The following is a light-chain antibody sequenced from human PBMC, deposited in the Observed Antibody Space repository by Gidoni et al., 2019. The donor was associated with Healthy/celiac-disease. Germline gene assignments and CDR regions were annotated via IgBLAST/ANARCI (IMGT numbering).Light chain of an antibody. Sequence: QSVLAQPATVSGASGGRATISCTGSSSNIGAGYEVHWSQQLPGTAPILLICGHSKRPSGVPARFSGSKSCTSASLAITGLQAEDEAYYCCQSYDSSLGVVFGGGTKLTVL. J-gene: IGLJ2*01. CDR3: QSYDSSLGVV. CDR2: GHS. V-gene: IGLV1-40*01. CDR1: SSNIGAGYE.